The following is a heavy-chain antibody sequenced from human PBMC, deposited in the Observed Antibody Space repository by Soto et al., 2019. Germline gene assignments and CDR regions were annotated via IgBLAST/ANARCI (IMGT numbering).Heavy chain of an antibody. CDR2: ISAYNGNT. CDR3: ARVTYYRIFGVVINGMDV. D-gene: IGHD3-3*02. V-gene: IGHV1-18*04. CDR1: GYTFTSYG. Sequence: ASLKVSCKATGYTFTSYGISWVRQAPGQGLEWMGWISAYNGNTNYAQKLQGRVTMTTDTSTSTAYMELRSLRSDDTAVYYCARVTYYRIFGVVINGMDVWGQGTTVTVSS. J-gene: IGHJ6*02.